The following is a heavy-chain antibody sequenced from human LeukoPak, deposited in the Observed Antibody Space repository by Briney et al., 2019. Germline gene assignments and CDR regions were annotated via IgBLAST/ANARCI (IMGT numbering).Heavy chain of an antibody. CDR3: AKDHALYDSSGYHYYYYYYMDV. V-gene: IGHV3-23*01. D-gene: IGHD3-22*01. CDR2: ISGSGGST. Sequence: AGGSLRLSCAASGFTFSGYAMSWVRQAPGKGLEWVSAISGSGGSTYYADSVKGRFTISRDNSKNTLYLQMNSLRAEDTAVYYCAKDHALYDSSGYHYYYYYYMDVWGKGTTVTVSS. J-gene: IGHJ6*03. CDR1: GFTFSGYA.